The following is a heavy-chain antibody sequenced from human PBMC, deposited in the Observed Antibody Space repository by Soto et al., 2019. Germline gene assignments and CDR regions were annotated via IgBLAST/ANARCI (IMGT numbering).Heavy chain of an antibody. V-gene: IGHV4-34*01. D-gene: IGHD1-26*01. Sequence: SETLSLTCAVYGGSFSGYYWSWIRQPPGKGLEWIGEINHSGSTNYNPSLKSRVTISVDTSKNQFSLKLSSVTAADTAVYYCARDKSGSYYKDYWGQGTLVTVSS. CDR2: INHSGST. CDR3: ARDKSGSYYKDY. CDR1: GGSFSGYY. J-gene: IGHJ4*02.